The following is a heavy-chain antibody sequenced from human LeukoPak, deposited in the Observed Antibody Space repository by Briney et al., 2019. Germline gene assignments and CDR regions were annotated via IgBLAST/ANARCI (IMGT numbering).Heavy chain of an antibody. V-gene: IGHV3-43*02. CDR1: GLNFGESA. J-gene: IGHJ4*02. Sequence: PGGSLRLSCVASGLNFGESAMHWVRQAPGKGPEWVSLISADGGSAFSADSVKGRFSISRDNSKNSLYLQMDSLRSEDTAMYYCAKESGKFDYWGQGTLVVVSS. CDR3: AKESGKFDY. CDR2: ISADGGSA.